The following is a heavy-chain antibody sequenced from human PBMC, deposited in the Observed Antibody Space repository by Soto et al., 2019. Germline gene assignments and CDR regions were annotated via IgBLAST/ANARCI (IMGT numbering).Heavy chain of an antibody. J-gene: IGHJ6*02. V-gene: IGHV4-39*01. CDR1: GGSISSSSYY. CDR3: ARQTEYYDFWSGYYTNYYYGMDV. Sequence: GGSISSSSYYWGWIRQPPGKGLEWIGSIYYSGSTYYNPSLKSRVTISVDTSKNQFSLKLSSVTAADTAGYYCARQTEYYDFWSGYYTNYYYGMDVWGQGTTVTVSS. D-gene: IGHD3-3*01. CDR2: IYYSGST.